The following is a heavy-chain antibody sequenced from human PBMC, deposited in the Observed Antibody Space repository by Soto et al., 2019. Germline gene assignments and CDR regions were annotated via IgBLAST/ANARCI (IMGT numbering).Heavy chain of an antibody. D-gene: IGHD3-22*01. J-gene: IGHJ4*02. V-gene: IGHV3-53*02. Sequence: EVQLVETGGGLIQPGGSLRLSCAASGFTVSNNYMSWVRQAPGKGLEWVSVLYSGGNTYYADSVKGRFTISRDDSQNTLYLQMNRLRVEDTAVYYCARGGYYYARAPGYFFDYWGQGTLATVSS. CDR3: ARGGYYYARAPGYFFDY. CDR2: LYSGGNT. CDR1: GFTVSNNY.